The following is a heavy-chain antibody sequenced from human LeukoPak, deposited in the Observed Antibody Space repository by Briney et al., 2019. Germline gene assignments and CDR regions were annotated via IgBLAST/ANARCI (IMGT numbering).Heavy chain of an antibody. D-gene: IGHD3-22*01. Sequence: SETLSLTCTVSGGSISSSSYYWGWIRQPPGKGLEWIGSIYYSGSTYYNPSLKSRVTISVDTSKNQFSLELSSVTAADTAVYYCARHPDSKDAFDIWGQGTMVTVSS. CDR2: IYYSGST. CDR3: ARHPDSKDAFDI. V-gene: IGHV4-39*01. J-gene: IGHJ3*02. CDR1: GGSISSSSYY.